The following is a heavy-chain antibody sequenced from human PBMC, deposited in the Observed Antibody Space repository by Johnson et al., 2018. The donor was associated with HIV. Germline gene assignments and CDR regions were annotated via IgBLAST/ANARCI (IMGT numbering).Heavy chain of an antibody. J-gene: IGHJ3*02. D-gene: IGHD3-10*01. Sequence: VQLVESGGGLAQPAWSPRLSCAASQFTFSSYAMHWVRQAPGKGLEWVSNINWNGGSTGYADSVKGRFTISRDNVKNSLYLQMNSLRAEDTALYYCARDGSGSYYNGHAFDIWGQGTMVTVSS. V-gene: IGHV3-20*04. CDR3: ARDGSGSYYNGHAFDI. CDR2: INWNGGST. CDR1: QFTFSSYA.